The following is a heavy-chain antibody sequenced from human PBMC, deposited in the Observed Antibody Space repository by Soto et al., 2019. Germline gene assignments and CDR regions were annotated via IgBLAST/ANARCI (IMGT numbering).Heavy chain of an antibody. V-gene: IGHV3-30*18. D-gene: IGHD1-26*01. CDR3: AKNSISGRDVYFDY. CDR2: ISYDGSNK. J-gene: IGHJ4*02. Sequence: GGSLRLSCAASGFTFGSYGMHWVRQAPGKGLEWVAVISYDGSNKYYADSVKGRFTISRDNSKNTLYLQMNSLRAEDTAVYYCAKNSISGRDVYFDYWGQGTLVTVSS. CDR1: GFTFGSYG.